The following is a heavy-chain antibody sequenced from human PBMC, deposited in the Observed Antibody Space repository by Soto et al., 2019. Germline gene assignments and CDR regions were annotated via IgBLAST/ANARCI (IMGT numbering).Heavy chain of an antibody. V-gene: IGHV1-2*04. CDR1: GYTFTGYY. CDR3: ARLAAPPLNSGMDV. J-gene: IGHJ6*01. CDR2: INPYSGGT. D-gene: IGHD6-6*01. Sequence: ASVKVSCKASGYTFTGYYMHWVRQAPGQGLEWLGWINPYSGGTKYAQKFQGWVTMTSDTSISTAYMELSRLRSDDTAVYYCARLAAPPLNSGMDVWGQGTTVTVS.